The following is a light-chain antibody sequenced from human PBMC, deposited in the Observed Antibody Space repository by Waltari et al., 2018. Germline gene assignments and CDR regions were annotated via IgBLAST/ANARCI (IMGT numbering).Light chain of an antibody. Sequence: QSVLPQPPSVSAAPGQKVTISCSGSSSTIGNNYVSWYQHPPGRAPKLLTYDNGKRYSGIPDRFSGSKSSTSATLGITGLQTEDEAEYYCVAWDSSLSAVLFGGGTKLTVL. V-gene: IGLV1-51*01. CDR2: DNG. CDR3: VAWDSSLSAVL. J-gene: IGLJ2*01. CDR1: SSTIGNNY.